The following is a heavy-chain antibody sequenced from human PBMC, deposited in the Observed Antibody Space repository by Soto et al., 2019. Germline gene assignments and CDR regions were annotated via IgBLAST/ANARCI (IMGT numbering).Heavy chain of an antibody. Sequence: QVTLKESGPVLVKPTETLTLTCTVSGFSLSNARMGVSWIRQPPGKALEWLAHIFSNDEKSYSTSLKSRLTISKDTSKSQVVLTMTNMDPVDTATYYCAREYGDQEYGMDVWGQGTTVTVSS. V-gene: IGHV2-26*01. CDR2: IFSNDEK. J-gene: IGHJ6*02. CDR1: GFSLSNARMG. D-gene: IGHD4-17*01. CDR3: AREYGDQEYGMDV.